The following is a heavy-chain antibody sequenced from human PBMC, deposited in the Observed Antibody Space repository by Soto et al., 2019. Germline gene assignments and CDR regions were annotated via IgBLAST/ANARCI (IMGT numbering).Heavy chain of an antibody. Sequence: EVQLVESGGASVQPGGSLRLSCAASGFSLSKYWMHWVRQAPGKGLEWVSRVNGDGSSTTYADSVSGRFIISRDNAKNTEFLQMSSLRADETARYCCASGGSTDFDGRLDLWGQGTQVIVSS. CDR1: GFSLSKYW. D-gene: IGHD3-16*01. V-gene: IGHV3-74*01. CDR2: VNGDGSST. J-gene: IGHJ5*02. CDR3: ASGGSTDFDGRLDL.